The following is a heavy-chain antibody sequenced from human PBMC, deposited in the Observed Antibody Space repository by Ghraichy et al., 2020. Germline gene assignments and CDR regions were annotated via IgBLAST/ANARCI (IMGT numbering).Heavy chain of an antibody. CDR3: VKGDDSGTGWFFDL. Sequence: GSLRLSCSASGFTFSSYGMQWVRQTPGKGLTYVSGITSNGGSTYYPDSMKGRFTISRDNSKSTLYLQMSSLRAEDTALYYCVKGDDSGTGWFFDLWGRGTLVTVSS. J-gene: IGHJ2*01. D-gene: IGHD6-25*01. CDR1: GFTFSSYG. CDR2: ITSNGGST. V-gene: IGHV3-64D*06.